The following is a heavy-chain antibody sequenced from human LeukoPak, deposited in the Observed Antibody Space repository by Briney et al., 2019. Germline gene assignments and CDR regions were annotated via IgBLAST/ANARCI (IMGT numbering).Heavy chain of an antibody. J-gene: IGHJ6*02. CDR3: ARRSCSSTSCYWYYYYGMDV. D-gene: IGHD2-2*01. Sequence: GGSLRLSCAASGFTFSSYWMHWVRQAPGKGLVWVSRINSDGSSTSYADSVKGRSTISRDNAKNTLYLQMNSLRAEDTAVYYCARRSCSSTSCYWYYYYGMDVWGQGTTVTVSS. CDR1: GFTFSSYW. CDR2: INSDGSST. V-gene: IGHV3-74*01.